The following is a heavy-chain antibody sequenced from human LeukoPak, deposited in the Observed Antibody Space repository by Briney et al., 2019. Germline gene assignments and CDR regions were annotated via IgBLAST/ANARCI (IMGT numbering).Heavy chain of an antibody. CDR1: GYSFTTYW. D-gene: IGHD6-19*01. CDR3: ARSGLQYSSGWYDY. Sequence: HGESLKISCQGSGYSFTTYWIGWVPQMPGKGLEWMGIIYPGDSATRYSPSFQGQVTTSADKSITTAYLQWSSLKASDTAMYYCARSGLQYSSGWYDYRGQGTLVTVSS. V-gene: IGHV5-51*01. CDR2: IYPGDSAT. J-gene: IGHJ4*02.